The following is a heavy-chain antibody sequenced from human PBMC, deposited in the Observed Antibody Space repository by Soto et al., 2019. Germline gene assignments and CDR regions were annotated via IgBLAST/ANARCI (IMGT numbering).Heavy chain of an antibody. CDR3: ATQGFGKLHGLVDV. D-gene: IGHD3-10*01. CDR2: ISKSGFT. CDR1: SGSINSFTNQY. Sequence: QAQLKTSGPGLVKPSETVSLTCTVSSGSINSFTNQYCSWIRQPPGKGLEWVGYISKSGFTRYNPSLSSRVTLSVDKSKNQFSLKLSSVTAADTALYFCATQGFGKLHGLVDVWGQGTTVTVSS. V-gene: IGHV4-59*08. J-gene: IGHJ6*02.